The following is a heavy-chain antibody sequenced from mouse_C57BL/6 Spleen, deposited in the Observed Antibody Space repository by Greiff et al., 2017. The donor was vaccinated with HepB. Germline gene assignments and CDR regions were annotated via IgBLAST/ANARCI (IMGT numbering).Heavy chain of an antibody. CDR2: ISYDGSN. CDR3: AIDSSGSSDY. V-gene: IGHV3-6*01. CDR1: GYSITSGYY. J-gene: IGHJ2*01. Sequence: ESGPGLVKPSQSLSLTCSVPGYSITSGYYWNWIRQFPGNKLEWMGYISYDGSNNYNPSLKNRISITRDTSKNQFFLKLNSVTTEDTATYYCAIDSSGSSDYWGQGTTLTVSS. D-gene: IGHD3-2*02.